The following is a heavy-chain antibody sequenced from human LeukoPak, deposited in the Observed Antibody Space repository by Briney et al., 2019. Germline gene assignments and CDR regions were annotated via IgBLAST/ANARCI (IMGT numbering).Heavy chain of an antibody. V-gene: IGHV4-34*01. CDR1: GGSFSGYY. D-gene: IGHD6-6*01. CDR2: INHSGST. Sequence: SETLSLTFAVYGGSFSGYYWSWIRQPPGKGLEWIGEINHSGSTNYNPSLKSRVTISVDTSKNQFSLKLSSVTAADTAVYYCAVSAAALFDPWGQGTLVTVSS. CDR3: AVSAAALFDP. J-gene: IGHJ5*02.